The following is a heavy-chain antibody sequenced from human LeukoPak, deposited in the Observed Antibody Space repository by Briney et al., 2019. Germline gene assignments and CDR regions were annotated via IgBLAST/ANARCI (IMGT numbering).Heavy chain of an antibody. CDR3: EKDSRVVPDTLGDY. D-gene: IGHD1-14*01. V-gene: IGHV3-23*01. J-gene: IGHJ4*02. Sequence: GGPLSLCCAASGFIVGCNVMTWVRQPPGKGLEWVSSLSGGGGVAYYAYSVKGRFTISGDNSNNPLFLQMNSLRTEDTAVYFREKDSRVVPDTLGDYWGQGTLVTVSS. CDR2: LSGGGGVA. CDR1: GFIVGCNV.